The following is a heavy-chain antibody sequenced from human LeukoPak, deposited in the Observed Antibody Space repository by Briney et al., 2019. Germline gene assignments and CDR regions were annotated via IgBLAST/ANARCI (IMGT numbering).Heavy chain of an antibody. D-gene: IGHD3-22*01. CDR2: INSDGSST. Sequence: GGSLRLSCAASGFTFSSYAMHWVRQAPGKGLVWVSRINSDGSSTSYADSVKGRFTISRDNAKNTLYLQMNSLRAEDTAVYYCARRARDYYDAFDIWGQGTMVTVSS. V-gene: IGHV3-74*01. CDR3: ARRARDYYDAFDI. J-gene: IGHJ3*02. CDR1: GFTFSSYA.